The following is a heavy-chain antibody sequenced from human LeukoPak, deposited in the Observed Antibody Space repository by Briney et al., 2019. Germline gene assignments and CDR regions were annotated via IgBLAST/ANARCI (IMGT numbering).Heavy chain of an antibody. CDR3: ARDLYGVSHDY. CDR1: GFTFSSYW. V-gene: IGHV3-53*01. Sequence: GGSLRLSCAASGFTFSSYWMNWVRQAPGKGLEWVSVIYSSGSTYYADSVKGRFTISRDNSKNTLYLQMNSLRAEDTAVYYCARDLYGVSHDYWGQGTLVTVSS. CDR2: IYSSGST. J-gene: IGHJ4*02. D-gene: IGHD4-17*01.